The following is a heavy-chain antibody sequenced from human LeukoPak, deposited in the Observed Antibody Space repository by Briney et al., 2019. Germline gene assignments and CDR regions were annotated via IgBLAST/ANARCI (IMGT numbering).Heavy chain of an antibody. J-gene: IGHJ6*02. D-gene: IGHD1-14*01. V-gene: IGHV3-7*01. CDR1: GFTFSSYW. Sequence: GGSLRLSCAASGFTFSSYWMSWVRQAPGKGLEWVANIKQDGSEKYYVDSVKGRFTISRDNAKNSLYLQMNSPRAEDTAVYYCAREAAGHYPFYYYYGMDVWGQGTTVTVSS. CDR3: AREAAGHYPFYYYYGMDV. CDR2: IKQDGSEK.